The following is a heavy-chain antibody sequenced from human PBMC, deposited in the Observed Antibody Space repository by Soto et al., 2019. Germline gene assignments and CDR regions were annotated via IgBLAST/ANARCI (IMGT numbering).Heavy chain of an antibody. CDR1: GFTFSSYG. D-gene: IGHD2-15*01. V-gene: IGHV3-30*18. CDR3: AKDRYCSGGSCYYGMDV. J-gene: IGHJ6*02. CDR2: ISYDGSNK. Sequence: QVQLVESGGGVVQPGRSLRLSCAASGFTFSSYGMHWVRQAPGKGLEWVAVISYDGSNKYYADSVKGRFTISRDNSKNTLYLQMNSLRAEDTAVYYCAKDRYCSGGSCYYGMDVWGQGTTVTVS.